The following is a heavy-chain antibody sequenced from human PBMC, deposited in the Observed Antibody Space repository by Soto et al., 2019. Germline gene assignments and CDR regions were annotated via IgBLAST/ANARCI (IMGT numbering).Heavy chain of an antibody. Sequence: ETLSLTCTVSGGSISSYYWSWIRQPPGKGLEWIGYIYYSGSTNYNPSLKSRVTISVDTSKNQFSLKLSSVTAADTAVYYCARHGYCSSTSCYLYYFDYWGQGTLVTVSS. CDR2: IYYSGST. D-gene: IGHD2-2*03. CDR3: ARHGYCSSTSCYLYYFDY. J-gene: IGHJ4*02. CDR1: GGSISSYY. V-gene: IGHV4-59*08.